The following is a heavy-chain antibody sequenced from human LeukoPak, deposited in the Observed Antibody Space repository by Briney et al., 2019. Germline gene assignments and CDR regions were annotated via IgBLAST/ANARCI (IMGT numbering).Heavy chain of an antibody. CDR3: ARELVSLGTGYFDL. CDR1: GFTFRTYG. D-gene: IGHD7-27*01. Sequence: HPGGSLRLSCEASGFTFRTYGMTWVRQAPGKGLEWVSGTTGSSTWTYYADSVRGRFTISRDNSKNTLHLQMNNLTADDTAIYYCARELVSLGTGYFDLWGRGTLVTVSS. V-gene: IGHV3-23*01. J-gene: IGHJ2*01. CDR2: TTGSSTWT.